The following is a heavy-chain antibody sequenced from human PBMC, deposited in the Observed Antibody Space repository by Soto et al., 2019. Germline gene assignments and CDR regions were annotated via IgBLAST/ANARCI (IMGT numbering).Heavy chain of an antibody. D-gene: IGHD3-3*01. Sequence: ESGGGVVQPGGSLRLSCAASGFKFSNYGMHWVRQAPGKGLEWVAIIWYDGNKKYYADSVKGRFTISRDNSNNSRYLQMSILRAEDSAVYYCARDGVPLFLIPSELDNWGQGTLVTVSS. J-gene: IGHJ4*02. CDR1: GFKFSNYG. CDR2: IWYDGNKK. V-gene: IGHV3-33*01. CDR3: ARDGVPLFLIPSELDN.